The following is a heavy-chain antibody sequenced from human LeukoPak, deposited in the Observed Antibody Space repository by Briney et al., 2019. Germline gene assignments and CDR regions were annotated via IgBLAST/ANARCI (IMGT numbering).Heavy chain of an antibody. CDR1: GFTFSNYA. CDR3: ARDVEVCRIGACYWTTFDC. D-gene: IGHD2-21*02. Sequence: GGSLRLSCAASGFTFSNYAMTWVRQAPGRRLEWVSTISGSGGSTYYADSVKGRFTISRDTASDTVNLQMNSLRAEDTAVYYCARDVEVCRIGACYWTTFDCWGQGTLVTVSS. CDR2: ISGSGGST. V-gene: IGHV3-23*01. J-gene: IGHJ4*02.